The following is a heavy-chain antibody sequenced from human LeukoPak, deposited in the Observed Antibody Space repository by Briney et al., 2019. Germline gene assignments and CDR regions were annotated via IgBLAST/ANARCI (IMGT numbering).Heavy chain of an antibody. Sequence: GGSLRLSCAASGFTVSSNYMSWVRQAPGKGLEWVSVIYSGGSTYYADSVKGGFTISRDNSKNTLYLQMNSLRAEDTAVYYCAREPYDSSGYYHALDYWGQGTLVTVSS. CDR2: IYSGGST. J-gene: IGHJ4*02. V-gene: IGHV3-66*01. D-gene: IGHD3-22*01. CDR1: GFTVSSNY. CDR3: AREPYDSSGYYHALDY.